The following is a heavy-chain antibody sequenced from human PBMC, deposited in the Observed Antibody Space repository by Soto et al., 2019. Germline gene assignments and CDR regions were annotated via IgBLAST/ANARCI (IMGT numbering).Heavy chain of an antibody. CDR1: GFTFSSYS. D-gene: IGHD5-12*01. CDR2: ISSSSSYI. Sequence: EVQLVESGGGLVKPGGSLRLSCAASGFTFSSYSMNWVRQAPGKGLEWVSSISSSSSYIYYADSVKDRFTISRDNDKISLYLQMNSLRAEDTAVYYCARGGADIVATNGDWGQGTLVTVSS. J-gene: IGHJ4*02. V-gene: IGHV3-21*01. CDR3: ARGGADIVATNGD.